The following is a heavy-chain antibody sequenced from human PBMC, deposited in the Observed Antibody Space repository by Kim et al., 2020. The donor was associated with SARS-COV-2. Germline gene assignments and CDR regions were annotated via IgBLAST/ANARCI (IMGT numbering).Heavy chain of an antibody. CDR1: GFTFSSYA. D-gene: IGHD2-15*01. J-gene: IGHJ6*02. CDR2: IWYDGSNT. V-gene: IGHV3-33*06. Sequence: GGSLRLSCAASGFTFSSYAMHWVRQAPGKGLEWVAVIWYDGSNTYYADSVKGRFTISRDNSKNTLYLQMNSLRAEDTAVYYCAKASGGHYYYGMDVWGQGTTVTVSS. CDR3: AKASGGHYYYGMDV.